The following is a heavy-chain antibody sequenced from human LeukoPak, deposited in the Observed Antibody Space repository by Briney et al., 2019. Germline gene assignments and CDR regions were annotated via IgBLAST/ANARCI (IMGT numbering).Heavy chain of an antibody. J-gene: IGHJ6*02. CDR3: ASTTGGAAAGTSGAYYYGMDV. CDR2: IYPGDSDT. V-gene: IGHV5-51*01. CDR1: GYRFTSYW. D-gene: IGHD6-13*01. Sequence: GESLKISWKGSGYRFTSYWIGWGRQMPGKGLEWMGIIYPGDSDTRYSPSFEGQVTISADKSISTAYLQWSSLKASDTAMYYCASTTGGAAAGTSGAYYYGMDVWGQGTTVTVSS.